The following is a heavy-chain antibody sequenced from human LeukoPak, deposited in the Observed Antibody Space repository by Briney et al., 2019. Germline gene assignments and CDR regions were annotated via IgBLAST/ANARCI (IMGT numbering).Heavy chain of an antibody. CDR3: ARAPMVRGVTAYFDY. CDR2: IYYSGST. CDR1: GGSISSGSYY. V-gene: IGHV4-39*07. D-gene: IGHD3-10*01. Sequence: SQTLSLTCTASGGSISSGSYYWGWIRQPPGKGLEWIGSIYYSGSTYYNPSLKSRVTISVDTSKNQFSLKLSSVTAADTAVYYCARAPMVRGVTAYFDYWGQGTLVTVSS. J-gene: IGHJ4*02.